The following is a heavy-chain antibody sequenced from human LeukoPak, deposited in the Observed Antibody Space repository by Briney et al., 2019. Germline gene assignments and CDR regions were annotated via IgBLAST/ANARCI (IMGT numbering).Heavy chain of an antibody. CDR3: ARDLSGSYHDAFDI. Sequence: SETLSLTCTVSGGSISSSSYYWGWFRQPPGKGLEWIGSIYYSGSTYYNPSLKSRVTISVDTSKNQFSLKLSSVTAADTAVYYCARDLSGSYHDAFDIWGQGTMVTVSS. J-gene: IGHJ3*02. CDR2: IYYSGST. D-gene: IGHD1-26*01. CDR1: GGSISSSSYY. V-gene: IGHV4-39*07.